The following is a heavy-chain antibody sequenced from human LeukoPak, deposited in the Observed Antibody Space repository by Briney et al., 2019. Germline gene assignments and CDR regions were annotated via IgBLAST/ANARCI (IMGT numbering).Heavy chain of an antibody. D-gene: IGHD6-13*01. J-gene: IGHJ4*02. CDR2: IDYNGGST. CDR1: GFTFSNYA. CDR3: AKDRSSSSWYYFDY. Sequence: GGSLRLSCAASGFTFSNYAMSWVRQAPGKGLECVSAIDYNGGSTYYADSVKGRFTISRDNSKNTLYLQMNSLRAEDTAVYYCAKDRSSSSWYYFDYWGQGTLVTVSS. V-gene: IGHV3-23*01.